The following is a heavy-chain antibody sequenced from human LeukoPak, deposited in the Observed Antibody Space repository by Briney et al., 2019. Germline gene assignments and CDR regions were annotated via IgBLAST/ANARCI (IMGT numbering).Heavy chain of an antibody. V-gene: IGHV3-30*02. Sequence: GGSLRLSCAASGFTFSTYGMHWVRQAPGKGLEWVAFIRYDGTHKYYTDSVKGRFTISRDNSKNTLYLQMNNLRAEDTALYYCAKISGYYPFDYWGQGTLVTVSS. J-gene: IGHJ4*02. CDR3: AKISGYYPFDY. CDR2: IRYDGTHK. D-gene: IGHD3-22*01. CDR1: GFTFSTYG.